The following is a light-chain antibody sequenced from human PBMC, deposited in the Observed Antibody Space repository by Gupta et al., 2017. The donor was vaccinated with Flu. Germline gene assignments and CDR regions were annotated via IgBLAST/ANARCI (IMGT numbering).Light chain of an antibody. CDR2: EDS. CDR1: NIGSKS. Sequence: SYALTQAPSVSVAPGQTARFTCGGDNIGSKSVHWYQQRPGQAPVVVVYEDSERPSGIPERFSGSNSGNTATLTISRVGAGDEADYYCQVWDTSGNHPGVFGGGTKLTVL. J-gene: IGLJ3*02. V-gene: IGLV3-21*02. CDR3: QVWDTSGNHPGV.